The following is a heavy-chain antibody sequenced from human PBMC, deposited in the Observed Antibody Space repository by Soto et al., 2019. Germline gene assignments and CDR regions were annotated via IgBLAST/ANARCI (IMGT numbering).Heavy chain of an antibody. CDR2: VSTNNADT. CDR1: GYTFTAYG. Sequence: ASVKVSCKTSGYTFTAYGLAWLRQAPGQRPEWMGWVSTNNADTNYAQKFQGRVNMTTETSTRTTHMELRSLRSDDTAVYYCARELNTDPSAYYSFAYWGQGTLVTVS. V-gene: IGHV1-18*01. J-gene: IGHJ4*02. D-gene: IGHD3-22*01. CDR3: ARELNTDPSAYYSFAY.